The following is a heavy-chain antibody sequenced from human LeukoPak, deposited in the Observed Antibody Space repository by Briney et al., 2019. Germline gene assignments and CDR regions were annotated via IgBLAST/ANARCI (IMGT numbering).Heavy chain of an antibody. Sequence: SETLSLTCAVSGYSISSGYYWSWIRQPPGKGLEWIGYIYGGSTNHNPSLKSRVTISIDTSKNQFSLKLSSVTAADTAVYYCARAPTGSYGPTDYWGQGTLVTVSS. J-gene: IGHJ4*02. CDR2: IYGGST. CDR3: ARAPTGSYGPTDY. D-gene: IGHD3-10*01. V-gene: IGHV4-61*01. CDR1: GYSISSGYY.